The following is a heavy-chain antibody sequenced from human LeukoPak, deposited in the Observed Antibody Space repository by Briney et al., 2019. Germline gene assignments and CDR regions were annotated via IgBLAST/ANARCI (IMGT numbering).Heavy chain of an antibody. CDR3: ARAYSSSWYPTSSYFDY. CDR1: GGTFSSYA. D-gene: IGHD6-13*01. Sequence: GASVKVSCKASGGTFSSYAISWVRQAPGQGLEWMGGIIPIFGTANYAQKFQGRVTITADESTSTAYMELSSLRSGDTAVYYCARAYSSSWYPTSSYFDYWGQGTLVTVSS. J-gene: IGHJ4*02. V-gene: IGHV1-69*13. CDR2: IIPIFGTA.